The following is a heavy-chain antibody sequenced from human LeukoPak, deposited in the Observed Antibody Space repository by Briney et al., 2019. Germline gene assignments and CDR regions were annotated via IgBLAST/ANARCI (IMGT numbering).Heavy chain of an antibody. J-gene: IGHJ4*02. D-gene: IGHD3-9*01. Sequence: GGSLGLSCAASGFTFSSCSMNWVRQAPGKGLEWVSSISSSSSYIYYADSVKGRFTISRDNAKNSLYLQMNSLRAEDTAVYYCARSVDYYDILTGYYPGTDYWGQGTLVTVSS. CDR2: ISSSSSYI. CDR3: ARSVDYYDILTGYYPGTDY. V-gene: IGHV3-21*01. CDR1: GFTFSSCS.